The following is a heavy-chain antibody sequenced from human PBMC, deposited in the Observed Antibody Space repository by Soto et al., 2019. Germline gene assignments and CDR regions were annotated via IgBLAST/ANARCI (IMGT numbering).Heavy chain of an antibody. CDR2: IYYSGST. J-gene: IGHJ6*02. V-gene: IGHV4-30-4*01. CDR3: ARVRAYCGGDCRTDYYYYYGMDV. CDR1: GGSISSGDYY. D-gene: IGHD2-21*02. Sequence: SETLSLTGTVSGGSISSGDYYWSWIRQPPGKGLEWIGYIYYSGSTYYNPSLKSRVTRSVDTSKNQFSLTLSSVTAADTAVYYCARVRAYCGGDCRTDYYYYYGMDVWGQGTTVTVSS.